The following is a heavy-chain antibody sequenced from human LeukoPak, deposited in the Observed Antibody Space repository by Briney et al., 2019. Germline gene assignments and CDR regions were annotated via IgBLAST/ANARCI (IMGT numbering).Heavy chain of an antibody. V-gene: IGHV3-74*01. CDR3: AMNQNYYDSSGSYDY. CDR2: INSDGSST. D-gene: IGHD3-22*01. CDR1: GFTFSSYW. J-gene: IGHJ4*02. Sequence: GGSLRLSCAASGFTFSSYWMHWVRQAPGKGLVWVSRINSDGSSTSYADSVEGRFTFSRDNAKNTLYLQMNSLRAEDTAVYYCAMNQNYYDSSGSYDYWGQGTLVTVSS.